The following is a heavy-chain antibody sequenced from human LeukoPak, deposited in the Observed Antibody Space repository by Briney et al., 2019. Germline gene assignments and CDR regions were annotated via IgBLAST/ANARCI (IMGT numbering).Heavy chain of an antibody. CDR2: INHSGST. D-gene: IGHD3-22*01. V-gene: IGHV4-34*01. CDR3: ASSGYYYVDAFDI. CDR1: GGSFSGYY. J-gene: IGHJ3*02. Sequence: SETLSLTCAVYGGSFSGYYWSWIRQPPGKGLEWIGEINHSGSTNYNPSLKSRVTISVDTSKNQFSLKLSSVTAADTAVYYCASSGYYYVDAFDIWGQGTMVTVSS.